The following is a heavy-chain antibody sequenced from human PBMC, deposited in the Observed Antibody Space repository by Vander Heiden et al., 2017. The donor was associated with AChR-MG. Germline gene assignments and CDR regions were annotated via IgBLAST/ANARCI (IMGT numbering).Heavy chain of an antibody. V-gene: IGHV1-46*01. CDR2: INPSGGST. D-gene: IGHD6-19*01. CDR3: ARDSFGGVAVAGSGYYYYMDV. Sequence: QVQLVQSGAEVKKPGASVKVSCKASGYTFTSYYMHWVRQAPGQGLEWMGIINPSGGSTSYAQKFQGRVTMTRDTSTSTVYMELSSLRSEDTAVYYCARDSFGGVAVAGSGYYYYMDVWGKGTTVTVSS. CDR1: GYTFTSYY. J-gene: IGHJ6*03.